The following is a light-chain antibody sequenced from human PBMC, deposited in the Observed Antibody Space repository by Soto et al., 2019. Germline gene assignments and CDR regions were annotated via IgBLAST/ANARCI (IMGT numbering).Light chain of an antibody. CDR3: QQYGSSPWT. CDR2: AAS. J-gene: IGKJ1*01. CDR1: QSVASNY. Sequence: EIVLTQSPGTLSLSPGERVTHSCRASQSVASNYLAWYQQKPGQAPRLLIYAASGRATGIPDRFSGSGSGTDFTLTISRLEPEDFAVYYCQQYGSSPWTFGQGTKVEIK. V-gene: IGKV3-20*01.